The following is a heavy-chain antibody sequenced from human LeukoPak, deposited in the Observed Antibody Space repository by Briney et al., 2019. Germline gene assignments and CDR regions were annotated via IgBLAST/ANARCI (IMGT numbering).Heavy chain of an antibody. V-gene: IGHV1-2*06. CDR1: GFTFTDSY. D-gene: IGHD3-22*01. Sequence: ASVKVSCKTSGFTFTDSYLHWVRQAPGQGREWMGRIKPHYGDTVYAQKFQGRVTVTSDTSITTAYMELTRLKSDDTAVYYCARGYYDRFFDYWGQGTLVTVSS. CDR2: IKPHYGDT. J-gene: IGHJ4*02. CDR3: ARGYYDRFFDY.